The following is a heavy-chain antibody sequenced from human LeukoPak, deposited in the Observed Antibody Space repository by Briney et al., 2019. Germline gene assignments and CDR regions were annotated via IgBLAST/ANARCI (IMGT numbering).Heavy chain of an antibody. J-gene: IGHJ4*02. CDR1: AGSFSGYY. Sequence: PSETLSLTCAVYAGSFSGYYWTWIRQPPGKGLEWIGEINHSGTTNYNPSFKSRVTISVDTSKNQFSLTLSSVTAADTAVYYCARGRIAARLGMDYWGQGTLVTVSS. V-gene: IGHV4-34*01. D-gene: IGHD6-6*01. CDR2: INHSGTT. CDR3: ARGRIAARLGMDY.